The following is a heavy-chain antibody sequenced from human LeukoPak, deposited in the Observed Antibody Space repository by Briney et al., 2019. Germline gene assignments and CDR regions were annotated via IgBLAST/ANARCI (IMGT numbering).Heavy chain of an antibody. V-gene: IGHV3-23*01. Sequence: GGSLRLSCAASGFTFSGFAMSWVRRTPGKGLEWVSGISGSGDNTLYADSVKGRFTISRENSKNTLDPEMNSLRAEDTAIYYCAKMKGHPLPKYYMDFWGQGTTVTVSS. J-gene: IGHJ6*01. CDR2: ISGSGDNT. CDR1: GFTFSGFA. CDR3: AKMKGHPLPKYYMDF. D-gene: IGHD1-26*01.